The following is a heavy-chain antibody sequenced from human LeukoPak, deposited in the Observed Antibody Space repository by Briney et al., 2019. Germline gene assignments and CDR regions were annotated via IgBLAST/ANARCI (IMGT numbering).Heavy chain of an antibody. J-gene: IGHJ4*02. CDR1: GYTFTSYG. Sequence: ASVKVSCKASGYTFTSYGISWVRQAPGQGREWMGWISAYNGHTNYAQKRKGRVTMNTETYTSTAYMELRSLRYDDTAVYYCARDGSNPFAYWGQGTLVTVSS. D-gene: IGHD1-26*01. V-gene: IGHV1-18*01. CDR2: ISAYNGHT. CDR3: ARDGSNPFAY.